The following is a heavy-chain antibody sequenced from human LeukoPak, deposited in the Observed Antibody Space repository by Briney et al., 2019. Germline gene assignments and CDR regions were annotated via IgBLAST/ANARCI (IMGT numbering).Heavy chain of an antibody. J-gene: IGHJ4*02. D-gene: IGHD6-19*01. CDR3: TRGSSGRRDN. V-gene: IGHV1-8*01. Sequence: ASVKVSCKASGYTFTSCDINWVRQATGQGLEWMGWMNPNSGNTGYGQSFQGRITMTRDISIGSAYMELSNLTSEDTAIYYCTRGSSGRRDNWGQGTLVTVSA. CDR2: MNPNSGNT. CDR1: GYTFTSCD.